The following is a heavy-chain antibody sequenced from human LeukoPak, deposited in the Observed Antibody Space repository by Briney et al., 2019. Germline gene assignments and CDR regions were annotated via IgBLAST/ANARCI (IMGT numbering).Heavy chain of an antibody. CDR1: GGSISSSSYY. V-gene: IGHV4-39*01. CDR2: IYYSGST. J-gene: IGHJ4*02. Sequence: TTSETLSLTCTVSGGSISSSSYYWGWIRQPPGKGLEWIGSIYYSGSTYYNPSLKSRVTISVDTSKNQFSLKLSSVTAADTAVYYCASPGYIDYWGQGALVTVSS. CDR3: ASPGYIDY.